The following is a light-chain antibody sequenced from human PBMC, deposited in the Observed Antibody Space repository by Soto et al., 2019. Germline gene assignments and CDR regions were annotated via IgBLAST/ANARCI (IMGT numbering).Light chain of an antibody. CDR3: QQSKSYST. CDR2: KAA. Sequence: DIQMTQSPSTLSASVGDRVTITCRASQNIDTWLAWYQQKPGIAPKLLIYKAASLESGVPSRFSGGGSGTEFALTISSLQPDDFATYFCQQSKSYSTFGQGTKVEIK. V-gene: IGKV1-5*03. CDR1: QNIDTW. J-gene: IGKJ1*01.